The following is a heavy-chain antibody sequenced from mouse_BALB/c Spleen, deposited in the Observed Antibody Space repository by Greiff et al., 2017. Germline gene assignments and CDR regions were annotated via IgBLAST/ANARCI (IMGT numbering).Heavy chain of an antibody. CDR1: GYTFSSYW. D-gene: IGHD2-14*01. CDR2: ILPGSGST. J-gene: IGHJ1*01. Sequence: QVQLQQSGAELMKPGASVKISCKATGYTFSSYWIEWVKQRPGHGLEWIGEILPGSGSTNYNEKFKGKATFTADTSSNTAYMQLSSLTSEDSAVYYCARGGTGGDFDVWGAGTTVTVSS. CDR3: ARGGTGGDFDV. V-gene: IGHV1-9*01.